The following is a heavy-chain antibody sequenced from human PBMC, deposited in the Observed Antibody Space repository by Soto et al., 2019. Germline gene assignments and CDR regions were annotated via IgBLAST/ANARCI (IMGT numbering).Heavy chain of an antibody. CDR3: ARGRDYAFWSGLNWFDP. D-gene: IGHD3-3*01. J-gene: IGHJ5*02. CDR2: MNPNSGDT. V-gene: IGHV1-8*01. CDR1: GYTFTTYD. Sequence: QVQLVQSGAEVQKPGASVKVSCKASGYTFTTYDINWVRQATGQGLEWMGWMNPNSGDTGYAEKFQGRVTMTRNTAITTAYMELNSLTSEDTAVYFCARGRDYAFWSGLNWFDPWGQGTLVTVSS.